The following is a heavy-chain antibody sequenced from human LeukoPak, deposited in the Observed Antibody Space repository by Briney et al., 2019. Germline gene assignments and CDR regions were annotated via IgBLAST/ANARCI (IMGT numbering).Heavy chain of an antibody. J-gene: IGHJ5*02. CDR1: GGSISSSSYY. D-gene: IGHD3-10*01. V-gene: IGHV4-39*01. CDR3: ARGSDGSENSYRNWFDP. CDR2: IYYSGST. Sequence: SETLSLTCTVSGGSISSSSYYWGWIRQPPGKGLEWIGSIYYSGSTYYNPSLKSRVTISVDTSKNQFSLKLNSVTAADTAVYYCARGSDGSENSYRNWFDPWGQGTLVTVSS.